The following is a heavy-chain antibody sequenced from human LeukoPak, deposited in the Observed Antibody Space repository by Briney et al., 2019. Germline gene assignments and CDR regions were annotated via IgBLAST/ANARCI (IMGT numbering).Heavy chain of an antibody. CDR2: ISAYNGNT. CDR1: GYTFTSYG. D-gene: IGHD3-10*01. Sequence: VASVKVSCKASGYTFTSYGISWVRQAPGQGLEWMGWISAYNGNTNYAQKLQGRVTMTTDTSTSTAYMELSSLRSEDTAVYYCARGRGTMVRGVLYYYYGMDVWGQGTTVTVSS. CDR3: ARGRGTMVRGVLYYYYGMDV. J-gene: IGHJ6*02. V-gene: IGHV1-18*01.